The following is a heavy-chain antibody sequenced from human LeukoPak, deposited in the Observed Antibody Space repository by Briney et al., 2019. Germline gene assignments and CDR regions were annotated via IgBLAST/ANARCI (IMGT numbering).Heavy chain of an antibody. V-gene: IGHV3-7*03. CDR2: INHNGNVT. CDR3: ARGGGLDV. J-gene: IGHJ6*02. Sequence: GLEWVASINHNGNVTYYVDSVKGRFTISRDNAKSSLYLQMSNLRAEDTAVYFCARGGGLDVWGQGATVTVSS. D-gene: IGHD3-16*01.